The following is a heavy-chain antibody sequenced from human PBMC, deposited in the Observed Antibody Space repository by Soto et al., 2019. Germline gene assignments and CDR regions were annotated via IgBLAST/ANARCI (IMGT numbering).Heavy chain of an antibody. CDR3: ARVVYYDKGRHDAFDI. D-gene: IGHD3-22*01. V-gene: IGHV3-53*01. J-gene: IGHJ3*02. CDR1: GFTVSSNY. CDR2: IYSGGST. Sequence: GGSLRLSCAASGFTVSSNYMSWVRQAPGKGLEWVSVIYSGGSTYYADSVKGRFTISRDNSKNTLYLQMNGLRAEDTAVYYCARVVYYDKGRHDAFDIWGQGTMVTVSS.